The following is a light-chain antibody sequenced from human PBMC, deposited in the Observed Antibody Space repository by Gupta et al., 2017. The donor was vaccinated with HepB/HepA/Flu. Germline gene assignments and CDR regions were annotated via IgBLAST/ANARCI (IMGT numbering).Light chain of an antibody. V-gene: IGKV2-28*01. CDR3: RQALQTPLT. J-gene: IGKJ1*01. CDR2: LGS. Sequence: DFVMTQSPLSLPVTPGEPASISCRSSQSLLHSNGYNYLDWYLQKPGQSPQLLIYLGSNRASGVPDRFSGSGSGTDFTLKISRVEAEDVGVYYCRQALQTPLTFGQGTKVEIK. CDR1: QSLLHSNGYNY.